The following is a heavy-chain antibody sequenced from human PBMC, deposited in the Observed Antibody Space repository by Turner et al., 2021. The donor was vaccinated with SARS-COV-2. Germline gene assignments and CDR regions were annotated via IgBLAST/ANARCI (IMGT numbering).Heavy chain of an antibody. CDR2: ISSSTIYT. D-gene: IGHD2-21*01. CDR3: ARPKFPYYYYGMDV. J-gene: IGHJ6*02. CDR1: GFTFSDYF. V-gene: IGHV3-11*06. Sequence: QVQLVESGGGLVQPGGSLRLSCAASGFTFSDYFMSWIRQAPGKGLEWVSYISSSTIYTNYADSVKGRFTISRDNAKNSLYLQMNSLRAEDTAVYYCARPKFPYYYYGMDVWGQGTTVTVSS.